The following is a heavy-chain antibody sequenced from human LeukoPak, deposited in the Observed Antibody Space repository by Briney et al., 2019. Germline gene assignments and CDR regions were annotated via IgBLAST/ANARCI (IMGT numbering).Heavy chain of an antibody. Sequence: ASVKVSCKASGGTFSSYAISWVRQAPGQGLEWMGGIIPIFGTANYAQKFQGRVTITADESTSTAYMELSSLRSEDTAVYYCARAGDLGDYVWGSYIIDYWGQGTLVTVSS. CDR1: GGTFSSYA. V-gene: IGHV1-69*13. J-gene: IGHJ4*02. CDR3: ARAGDLGDYVWGSYIIDY. CDR2: IIPIFGTA. D-gene: IGHD3-16*01.